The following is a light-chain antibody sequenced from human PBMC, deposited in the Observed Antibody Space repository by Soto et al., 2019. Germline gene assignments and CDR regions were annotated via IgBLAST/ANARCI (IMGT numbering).Light chain of an antibody. V-gene: IGLV2-23*01. Sequence: QSALTQPASVSGSPGQSITISCTGTSSDVGSYNLVSWYQQHPGKAPKLMIYEGSKRPSVVSNRFSGSKSGNTASLTISGLQAEDEADYYCCSYAGSSTNVVFGGGTKVTVL. J-gene: IGLJ2*01. CDR2: EGS. CDR3: CSYAGSSTNVV. CDR1: SSDVGSYNL.